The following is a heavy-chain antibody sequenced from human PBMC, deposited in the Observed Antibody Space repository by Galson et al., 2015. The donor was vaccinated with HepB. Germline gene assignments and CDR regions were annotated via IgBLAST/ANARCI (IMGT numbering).Heavy chain of an antibody. CDR3: ARELGRYSYGHHHFDY. CDR1: GFTFSSYA. D-gene: IGHD5-18*01. V-gene: IGHV3-30-3*01. CDR2: ISYDGSNK. Sequence: SLRLSCAASGFTFSSYAMHWVRQAPGKGLEWVAVISYDGSNKYYADSVKGRFTISRDNSKNTLYLQMNSLRAEDTAVYYCARELGRYSYGHHHFDYWGQGTLVTVSS. J-gene: IGHJ4*02.